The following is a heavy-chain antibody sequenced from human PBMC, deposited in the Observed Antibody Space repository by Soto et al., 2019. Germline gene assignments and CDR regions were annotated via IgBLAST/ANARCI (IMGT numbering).Heavy chain of an antibody. CDR2: IGTAGDT. Sequence: SLRLSCAASGFTFSSYDMHWVRQATGKGLEWVSAIGTAGDTYYPGSVKGRFTISRENAKNSLYLQMNSLRAGDTAVYYCAREDCSGGSCYFDYWGQGTLVTVSS. CDR3: AREDCSGGSCYFDY. CDR1: GFTFSSYD. D-gene: IGHD2-15*01. V-gene: IGHV3-13*01. J-gene: IGHJ4*02.